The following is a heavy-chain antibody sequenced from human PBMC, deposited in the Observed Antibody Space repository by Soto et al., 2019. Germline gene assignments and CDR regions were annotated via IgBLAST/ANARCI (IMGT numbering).Heavy chain of an antibody. CDR3: ARGYSGYLFDY. J-gene: IGHJ4*02. CDR2: INAGNGNT. V-gene: IGHV1-3*01. CDR1: GYTLTAYP. Sequence: QVQLVQSGAEVKKPGASVKVSCKASGYTLTAYPMHWVRQAPGQRLEWMGWINAGNGNTMYSQQFQARDTITRDTSASTAYMELSSLISEDTAVYYCARGYSGYLFDYWGQGTLVTASS. D-gene: IGHD5-12*01.